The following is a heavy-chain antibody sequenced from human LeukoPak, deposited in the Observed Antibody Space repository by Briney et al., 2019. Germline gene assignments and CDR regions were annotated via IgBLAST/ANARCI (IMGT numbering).Heavy chain of an antibody. J-gene: IGHJ4*02. CDR2: IYYSGST. V-gene: IGHV4-39*07. Sequence: SETLSLTCTVSGGSISSSSYYWGWIRQPPGKGLEWIGSIYYSGSTYYNPSLKSRVTISVDTSKNQFSLKLSSVTAADTAVYYCARVLEPYYYDSSGYPGGFGYWGQGTLVTVSS. CDR3: ARVLEPYYYDSSGYPGGFGY. D-gene: IGHD3-22*01. CDR1: GGSISSSSYY.